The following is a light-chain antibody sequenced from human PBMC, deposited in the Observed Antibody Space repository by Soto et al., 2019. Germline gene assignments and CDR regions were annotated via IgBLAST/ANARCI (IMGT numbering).Light chain of an antibody. V-gene: IGLV1-44*01. CDR2: DNN. CDR3: ATWDDSLNGVV. Sequence: QSVLTQPPSASGTPGQRVTISFSGGYPNIGSNTVNWYHQLPGTAPKLLIYDNNQRPSGVPDRFSGSTSGTSASLAISGLLSEDEADYYCATWDDSLNGVVFGGGTKVTVL. CDR1: YPNIGSNT. J-gene: IGLJ2*01.